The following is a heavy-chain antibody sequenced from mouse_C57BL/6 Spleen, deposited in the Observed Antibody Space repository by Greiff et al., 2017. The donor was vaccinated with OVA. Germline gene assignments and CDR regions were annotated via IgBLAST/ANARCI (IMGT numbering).Heavy chain of an antibody. D-gene: IGHD2-3*01. CDR2: ISNGGGST. CDR1: GFTFSDYY. Sequence: EVMLVESGGGLVQPGGSLKLSCAASGFTFSDYYMYWVRQTPEKRLEWVAYISNGGGSTYYPDTVKGRFTISRDNAKNTLYLQMRRLKSEDTAMYYCARNYEGDYDWCAYWGQGTLVTVSA. CDR3: ARNYEGDYDWCAY. J-gene: IGHJ3*01. V-gene: IGHV5-12*01.